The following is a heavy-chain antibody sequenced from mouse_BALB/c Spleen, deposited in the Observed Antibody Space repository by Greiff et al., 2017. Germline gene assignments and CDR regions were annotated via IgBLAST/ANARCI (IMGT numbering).Heavy chain of an antibody. CDR3: ARDNWFAY. CDR2: IRNKANGYTT. J-gene: IGHJ3*01. CDR1: GFTFTDYY. Sequence: EVMLVESGGGLVQPGGSLRLSCATSGFTFTDYYMSWVRQPPGKALEWLGFIRNKANGYTTEYSASVKGRFTISRDNSQSILYLQMNTLSAEDSATYYCARDNWFAYWGQGTLVTVSA. V-gene: IGHV7-3*02.